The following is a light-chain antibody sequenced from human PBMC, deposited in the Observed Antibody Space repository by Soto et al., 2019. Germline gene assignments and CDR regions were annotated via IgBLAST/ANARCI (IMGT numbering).Light chain of an antibody. J-gene: IGLJ1*01. CDR2: EVS. CDR1: SNDIGAYDY. V-gene: IGLV2-14*01. CDR3: TSYTNIKTYV. Sequence: QSVLTQPASVSGSPGQSIAISCTGTSNDIGAYDYVSWYQQHPGQAPKVIIYEVSNRPSGVSSRFSGSKSGNTASLTISGLQAEDEGDYYCTSYTNIKTYVFGTGTKSPS.